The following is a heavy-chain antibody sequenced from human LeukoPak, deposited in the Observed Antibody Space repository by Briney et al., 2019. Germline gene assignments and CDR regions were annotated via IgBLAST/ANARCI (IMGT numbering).Heavy chain of an antibody. D-gene: IGHD6-6*01. Sequence: GASVKVSCKASGYTFTGYYMHWVRQAPGQGLEWMGWINPNSGGTNYAQKFQGRVTMTRDTSISTAYMELSRLRSDDTAVYYCAREARGSSSADAFDIWGQGTMVTVSS. CDR1: GYTFTGYY. CDR3: AREARGSSSADAFDI. J-gene: IGHJ3*02. V-gene: IGHV1-2*02. CDR2: INPNSGGT.